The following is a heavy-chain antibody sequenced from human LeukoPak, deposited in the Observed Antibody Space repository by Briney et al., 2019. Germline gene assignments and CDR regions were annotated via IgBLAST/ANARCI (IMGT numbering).Heavy chain of an antibody. J-gene: IGHJ4*02. CDR3: AKAGGSGYYYYFDY. V-gene: IGHV3-23*01. CDR1: GFTFSSYA. CDR2: ISGSGGST. D-gene: IGHD3-22*01. Sequence: GGSLRLSCEASGFTFSSYAMSWVRQAPGKGLDWFLAISGSGGSTHYADSVKGRFTIPRDNSKNTLYLQMNSLRAEDTAVYYCAKAGGSGYYYYFDYWGQGTLVTVSS.